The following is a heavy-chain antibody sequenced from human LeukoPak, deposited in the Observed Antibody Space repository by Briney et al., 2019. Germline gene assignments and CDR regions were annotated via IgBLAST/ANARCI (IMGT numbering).Heavy chain of an antibody. CDR3: ARLDCSSTSCYS. Sequence: SETLSLTCTVSGDSISDYYWSWIRQPPGKGLEWIGYIYYSGSTNYNPSLKSRVTISVDTSKNQFSLKLNSVTAADTAVYYCARLDCSSTSCYSWGQGTLVTVSS. J-gene: IGHJ4*02. CDR2: IYYSGST. D-gene: IGHD2-2*02. CDR1: GDSISDYY. V-gene: IGHV4-59*01.